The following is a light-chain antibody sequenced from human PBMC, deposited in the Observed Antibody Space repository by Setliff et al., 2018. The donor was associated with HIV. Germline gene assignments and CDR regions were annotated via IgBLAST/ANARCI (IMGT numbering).Light chain of an antibody. CDR3: SSYTSSTTLPYV. CDR2: DVS. V-gene: IGLV2-14*03. Sequence: QSALAQPASVSGSPGQSITISCTGTSSDVGGYNYVSWYRQHPGKVPKLMIYDVSNRPSGVSNRFSGSKSGNTASLTISGLQAEDEADYYCSSYTSSTTLPYVFGTGTKVTVL. J-gene: IGLJ1*01. CDR1: SSDVGGYNY.